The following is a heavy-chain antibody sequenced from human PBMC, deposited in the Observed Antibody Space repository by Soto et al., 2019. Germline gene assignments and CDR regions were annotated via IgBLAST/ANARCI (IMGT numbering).Heavy chain of an antibody. V-gene: IGHV4-61*08. J-gene: IGHJ4*02. D-gene: IGHD4-4*01. CDR3: ARGSDYSKVGY. CDR1: GGSISSGDYY. Sequence: SETLSLTCTVSGGSISSGDYYWSWIRQPPGKGLEWIGYIYYNGSTNYNPSLRSRVTISTDTSKNQVSLKLTSVNAADTAVYYCARGSDYSKVGYWGQGTPVTVSS. CDR2: IYYNGST.